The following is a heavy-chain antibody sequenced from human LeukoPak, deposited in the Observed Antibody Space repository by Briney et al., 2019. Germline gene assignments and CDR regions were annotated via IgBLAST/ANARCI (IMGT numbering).Heavy chain of an antibody. CDR3: ARGRAHYDFWSGYLNRDYYYYGMDV. V-gene: IGHV1-69*13. Sequence: ASVKVSCKASGGTFSSYAISWVRQAPGQGLEWMGGIIPIFGTANYAQKFQGRVTITADESTSTAYMELSSLRSEDTAVYYCARGRAHYDFWSGYLNRDYYYYGMDVWGQGTTVTVSS. CDR1: GGTFSSYA. D-gene: IGHD3-3*01. CDR2: IIPIFGTA. J-gene: IGHJ6*02.